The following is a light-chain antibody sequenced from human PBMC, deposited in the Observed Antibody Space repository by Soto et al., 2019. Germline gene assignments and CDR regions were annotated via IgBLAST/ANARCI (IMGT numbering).Light chain of an antibody. CDR2: GAS. CDR3: QQYESSPRT. V-gene: IGKV3-20*01. CDR1: QSVTSTY. Sequence: IVLTQSPGPLSLSPGQRVTLSCRASQSVTSTYLAWHQQKPGQAPRLLVYGASTRATGIPDRFSGSVSGTDFTLTISRLEPEDFAVYYCQQYESSPRTFGQGTKLEIK. J-gene: IGKJ2*01.